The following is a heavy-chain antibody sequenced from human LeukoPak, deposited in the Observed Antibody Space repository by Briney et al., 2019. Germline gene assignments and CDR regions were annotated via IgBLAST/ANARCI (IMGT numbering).Heavy chain of an antibody. CDR1: GFTFSSYG. V-gene: IGHV3-33*01. Sequence: GGSLRLSCAASGFTFSSYGMNWVRQAPGKGLEWVAVIWDDGSNKYYVDSGKGRFTISRDNSKNTLYLQMNSLRAEDTAAYYCARRIAVAGTRYFDLWGRGTLVTVSS. CDR2: IWDDGSNK. J-gene: IGHJ2*01. D-gene: IGHD6-19*01. CDR3: ARRIAVAGTRYFDL.